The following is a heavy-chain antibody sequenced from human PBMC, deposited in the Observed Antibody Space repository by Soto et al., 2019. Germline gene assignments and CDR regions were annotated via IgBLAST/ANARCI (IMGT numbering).Heavy chain of an antibody. CDR3: AGPSFGVY. Sequence: SVKVCCKAPGVTITSSAVQWVRQARGQRLEWIGWIVVGSGNTNYAQKFQERVTITRDMSTSTAYMELSSLRSEDTAVYYCAGPSFGVYWGQGTLVTVSS. D-gene: IGHD2-8*01. CDR2: IVVGSGNT. J-gene: IGHJ4*02. V-gene: IGHV1-58*01. CDR1: GVTITSSA.